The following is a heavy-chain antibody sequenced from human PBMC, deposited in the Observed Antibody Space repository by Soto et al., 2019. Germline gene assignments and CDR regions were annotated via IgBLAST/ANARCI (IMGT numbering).Heavy chain of an antibody. CDR2: ISVDGSSK. D-gene: IGHD3-16*02. V-gene: IGHV3-30*04. CDR3: ARLPGPLVSVLYVYYWDAGESSSDVDF. J-gene: IGHJ6*02. Sequence: QMQLVQSGGGVVQPGRSLRLSCAASGFTFSHYLMHWVRQAPGKGLEWVAVISVDGSSKVYADSVKGRFTISKDNSQNTFYIEINALRNEDAAVNQCARLPGPLVSVLYVYYWDAGESSSDVDFWGQGTMVTVSS. CDR1: GFTFSHYL.